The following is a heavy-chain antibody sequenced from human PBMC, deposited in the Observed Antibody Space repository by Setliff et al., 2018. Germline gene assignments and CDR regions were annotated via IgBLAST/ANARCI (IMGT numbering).Heavy chain of an antibody. J-gene: IGHJ4*02. CDR1: GYSFSNFW. CDR3: AGSLVGATYSVYFDY. CDR2: IYPGDSHT. Sequence: RGESLKISCKGSGYSFSNFWIGWVRQMPGKGLEWMGIIYPGDSHTRYSPSFQGQVTMSADKSINTAYLQWSNLKASDTAIYYCAGSLVGATYSVYFDYWGQGALVTVSS. V-gene: IGHV5-51*01. D-gene: IGHD1-26*01.